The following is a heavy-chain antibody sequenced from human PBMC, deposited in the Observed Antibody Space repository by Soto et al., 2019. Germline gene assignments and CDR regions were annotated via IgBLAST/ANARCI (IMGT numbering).Heavy chain of an antibody. V-gene: IGHV4-4*02. CDR2: MHHSGST. J-gene: IGHJ5*02. Sequence: QVQLQESGPGLVKPSGTLSLTCAVSGDSITNNNWWTWVRQSPGKGLEWIGEMHHSGSTDYHPSLRSRVTISVDKSKNQFSLNLRSVTAADSAVYYCARTSGGTYSFDPWGQGTLVTVSS. D-gene: IGHD3-10*01. CDR3: ARTSGGTYSFDP. CDR1: GDSITNNNW.